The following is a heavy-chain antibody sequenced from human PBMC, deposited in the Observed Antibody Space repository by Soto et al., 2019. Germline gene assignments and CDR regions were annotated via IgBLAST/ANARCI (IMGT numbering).Heavy chain of an antibody. CDR3: ASCVDDFWSGSPYYYGMDV. CDR1: GYTFTGYY. V-gene: IGHV1-2*02. D-gene: IGHD3-3*01. CDR2: INPNSGGT. Sequence: GASVKVSCKASGYTFTGYYMHWVRQAPGQGLEWMGWINPNSGGTNYAQKFQGRVTMTRDTSISTAYMELSRLRSDDTAVYYCASCVDDFWSGSPYYYGMDVWGQGTTVTVSS. J-gene: IGHJ6*02.